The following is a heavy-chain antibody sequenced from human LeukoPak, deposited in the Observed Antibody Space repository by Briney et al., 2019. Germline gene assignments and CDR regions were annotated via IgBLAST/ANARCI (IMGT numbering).Heavy chain of an antibody. Sequence: SETLSLTCSVSGGSISSYYWSWIRQPPGRGLEWIGYISYSGSTNYNPSLKSRVTISLDTSKNQFSLKLSSVTAADTAIYYCAREKVRGVFNWFDPWGQGTLVTVSS. CDR2: ISYSGST. V-gene: IGHV4-59*01. CDR1: GGSISSYY. CDR3: AREKVRGVFNWFDP. D-gene: IGHD3-10*01. J-gene: IGHJ5*02.